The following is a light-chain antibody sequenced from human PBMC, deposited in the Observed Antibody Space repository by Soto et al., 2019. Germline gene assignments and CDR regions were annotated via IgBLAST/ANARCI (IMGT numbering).Light chain of an antibody. CDR3: QHYNSYSEA. CDR1: QGISSW. CDR2: KAS. Sequence: DIQMTQSPSYVSASFGDRVTITCRASQGISSWLAWYQQKPGKAPKLLIYKASTLKSGVPSRFSGSGSGTEFTLTISSLQPDDFATYYCQHYNSYSEAFGQGTKVDIK. J-gene: IGKJ1*01. V-gene: IGKV1-5*03.